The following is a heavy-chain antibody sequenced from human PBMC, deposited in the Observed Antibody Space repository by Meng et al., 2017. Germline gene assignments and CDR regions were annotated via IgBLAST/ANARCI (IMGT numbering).Heavy chain of an antibody. CDR1: GGTFSSYA. D-gene: IGHD5-12*01. CDR3: ARRGYSGYDTVEGYNY. V-gene: IGHV1-69*06. CDR2: IIPIFGTA. J-gene: IGHJ4*02. Sequence: QVHLGQSGACVKKPGFSVKVSCKASGGTFSSYAISWVRQAPGQGLEWMGGIIPIFGTANYAQKFQGRVTITADKSTSTAYMELSSLRSEDTAVYYCARRGYSGYDTVEGYNYWGQGTLVTVSS.